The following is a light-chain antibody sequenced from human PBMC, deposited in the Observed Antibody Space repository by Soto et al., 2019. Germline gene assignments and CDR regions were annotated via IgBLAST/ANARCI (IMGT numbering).Light chain of an antibody. CDR1: QSVSSYS. V-gene: IGKV3-20*01. CDR3: QQYDSSPRT. J-gene: IGKJ1*01. Sequence: ENVFTQSPGTLSLSPGERATLSCRASQSVSSYSLAWYQQKPGQAPRLVMYGTSNRATGIPDRFSGSGSGTDFTLTISRXEPEDFAVYYCQQYDSSPRTFGQGTKVDTK. CDR2: GTS.